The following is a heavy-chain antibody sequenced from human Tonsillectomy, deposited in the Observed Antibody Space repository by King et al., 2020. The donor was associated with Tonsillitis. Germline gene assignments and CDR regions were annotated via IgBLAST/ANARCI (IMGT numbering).Heavy chain of an antibody. Sequence: ITLKESGPTLVKPTQTLTLTCTFSGFSLSTSGVGVGWIRQPPGKALEWLALIYWNDDKRYSPSLKSRLTITKDTSKKQVVLTMTNMDPEDTATYSCAQSYDFWSGYYSWYFDLWGRGTLVTVAS. D-gene: IGHD3-3*01. V-gene: IGHV2-5*01. CDR3: AQSYDFWSGYYSWYFDL. CDR2: IYWNDDK. CDR1: GFSLSTSGVG. J-gene: IGHJ2*01.